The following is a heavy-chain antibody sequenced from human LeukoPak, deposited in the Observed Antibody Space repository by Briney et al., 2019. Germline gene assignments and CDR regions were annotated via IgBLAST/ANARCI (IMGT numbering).Heavy chain of an antibody. CDR1: GFTFSSYS. CDR3: ARDRLLWFGELEPPNWFDP. D-gene: IGHD3-10*01. J-gene: IGHJ5*02. V-gene: IGHV3-48*04. Sequence: GGSLRLSCAASGFTFSSYSMNWVRQAPGKGLEWVSYISSSSSTIYYADSVKGRFTISRDNAKNSLYLQMNSLRAEDTAVYYCARDRLLWFGELEPPNWFDPWGQGTLVTVSS. CDR2: ISSSSSTI.